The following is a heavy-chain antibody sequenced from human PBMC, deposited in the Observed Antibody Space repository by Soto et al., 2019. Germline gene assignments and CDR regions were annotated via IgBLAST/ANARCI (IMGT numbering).Heavy chain of an antibody. D-gene: IGHD2-2*01. CDR3: AKVMPTGWDAFDI. CDR1: GFTSSSYA. J-gene: IGHJ3*02. V-gene: IGHV3-23*01. Sequence: GGSLRLSCAASGFTSSSYAIICVRQSPGKGLEWVSAISGSGGSTYYADSVKGRFTISRDNSKNTLYLQMNSLRAEDTAVYYCAKVMPTGWDAFDIWGQGTMVTVSS. CDR2: ISGSGGST.